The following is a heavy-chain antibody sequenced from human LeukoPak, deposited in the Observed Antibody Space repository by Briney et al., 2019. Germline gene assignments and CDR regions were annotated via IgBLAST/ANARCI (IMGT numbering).Heavy chain of an antibody. V-gene: IGHV4-59*08. CDR1: GGSISSYY. Sequence: SETLSLTCTVSGGSISSYYWNWIRQPPGKGLEWIGYIYYSGSTNYNPSLKSRVTISVDTSKNQFSLKLSSVTAADTAVYYCARPRTPEEYSSSWYGDGAFDIWGQGTMVTVSS. D-gene: IGHD6-13*01. J-gene: IGHJ3*02. CDR3: ARPRTPEEYSSSWYGDGAFDI. CDR2: IYYSGST.